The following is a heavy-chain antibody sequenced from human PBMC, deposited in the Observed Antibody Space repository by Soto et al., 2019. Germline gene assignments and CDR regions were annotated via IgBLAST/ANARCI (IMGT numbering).Heavy chain of an antibody. CDR1: GGTFSSYA. D-gene: IGHD5-18*01. CDR3: ARIRDPYTYGFRYYGMDV. V-gene: IGHV1-69*12. J-gene: IGHJ6*02. CDR2: IIPIFGTA. Sequence: QVQLVQSGAEVKKPGSSVKVSCKASGGTFSSYAISWVRQAPGQGLEWMGGIIPIFGTANYAQKFQGRVTITADDSTSTAYIELSSLRSEDTALYYCARIRDPYTYGFRYYGMDVWGQGTTVTVSS.